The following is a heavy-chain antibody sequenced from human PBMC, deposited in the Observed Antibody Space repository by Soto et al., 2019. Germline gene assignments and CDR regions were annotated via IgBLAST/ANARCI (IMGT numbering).Heavy chain of an antibody. V-gene: IGHV1-46*01. CDR3: ARGGLRHPVVMTSPHDPFDI. D-gene: IGHD2-21*02. J-gene: IGHJ3*02. CDR2: LNPYAGIT. Sequence: ASVKVSCKTSGYTFTNYHIHWVRQAPGQGLEWMGKLNPYAGITTYAQKFQDRVTITMTRDTSTSTVYMDLSSLRSDDTAVYYFARGGLRHPVVMTSPHDPFDIWGQGTMVTVSS. CDR1: GYTFTNYH.